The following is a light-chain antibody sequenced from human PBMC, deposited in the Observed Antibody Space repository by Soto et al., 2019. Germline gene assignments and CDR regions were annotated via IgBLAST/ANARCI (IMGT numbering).Light chain of an antibody. CDR2: DDN. Sequence: NFMLTQPHSVSESPGKMVTISCSRSSGSIATNYVQWYQQRPGSAPTTVIYDDNQRPSGVPDRFSGSIDSFSNSASLTISGLKAEDEADYYCQSYDSFNRVFGGGTKLTVL. J-gene: IGLJ3*02. CDR1: SGSIATNY. V-gene: IGLV6-57*04. CDR3: QSYDSFNRV.